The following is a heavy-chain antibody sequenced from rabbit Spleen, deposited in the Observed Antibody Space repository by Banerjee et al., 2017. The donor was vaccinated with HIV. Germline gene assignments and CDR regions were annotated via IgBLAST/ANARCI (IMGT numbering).Heavy chain of an antibody. CDR3: ARDINSSLKL. CDR2: INTATGKD. CDR1: GFSFSDRDV. V-gene: IGHV1S45*01. Sequence: QEQLVESGGGLVKPGGTLTLTCKASGFSFSDRDVMCWVRQAPGKGREWIGCINTATGKDVYGNWAKGRFTVSSHTSTTVPLQMTSLTAADTATYFGARDINSSLKLWGPGTLVTVS. J-gene: IGHJ4*01. D-gene: IGHD6-1*01.